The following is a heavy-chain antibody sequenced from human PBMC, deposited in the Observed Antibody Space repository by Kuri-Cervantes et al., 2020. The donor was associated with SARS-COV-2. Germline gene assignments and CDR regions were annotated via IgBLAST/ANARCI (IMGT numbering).Heavy chain of an antibody. V-gene: IGHV3-21*01. Sequence: GESLKISCAASGFTFSSYSMNWVRQAPGKGLEWVSSISSSSSYIYYADSVKGRFTISRDNAKNPLYLQVNSLRAEDTAVYYCARDRRAAAGAWWYFDLWGRGTLVTVSS. CDR2: ISSSSSYI. CDR1: GFTFSSYS. J-gene: IGHJ2*01. CDR3: ARDRRAAAGAWWYFDL. D-gene: IGHD6-13*01.